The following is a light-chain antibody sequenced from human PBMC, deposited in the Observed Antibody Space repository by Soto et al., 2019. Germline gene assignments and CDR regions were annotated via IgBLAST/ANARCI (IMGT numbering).Light chain of an antibody. Sequence: EIVLTQSPSTLSLSPGERATLSCRARQSVSSNYLAWYQQKPGQAPRLLIYGTSCRATGIPDRFSGSGSGTDFTLTISRLEPEDFAVYYCQQHGTSPFTFGPGTTVDFK. CDR3: QQHGTSPFT. J-gene: IGKJ3*01. V-gene: IGKV3-20*01. CDR2: GTS. CDR1: QSVSSNY.